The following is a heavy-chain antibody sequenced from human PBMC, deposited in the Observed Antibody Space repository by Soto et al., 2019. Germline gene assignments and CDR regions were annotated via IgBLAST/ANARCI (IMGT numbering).Heavy chain of an antibody. J-gene: IGHJ4*02. D-gene: IGHD6-19*01. Sequence: EVQLVESGGGLVQPGGSLRLSCAASGFTFSSYWMHWVRQAPGKGLVWVSRINSDGSSRNYADSVKGRFTISRDNAKNTLFLQMHSVRADDTAVYYCARGAKGQWLVDYWGQGTLVTVSS. CDR3: ARGAKGQWLVDY. CDR1: GFTFSSYW. V-gene: IGHV3-74*01. CDR2: INSDGSSR.